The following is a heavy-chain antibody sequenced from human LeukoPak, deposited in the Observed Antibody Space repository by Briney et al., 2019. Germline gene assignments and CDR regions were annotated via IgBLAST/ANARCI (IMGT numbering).Heavy chain of an antibody. CDR3: AKCISGSYPNKPYDY. CDR1: GFTFSSFA. CDR2: ISASGGST. D-gene: IGHD1-26*01. J-gene: IGHJ4*02. V-gene: IGHV3-23*01. Sequence: PGGSLRLSCAASGFTFSSFATSWVRQTPGKGLEWVSGISASGGSTYYADSVKGRFTISRDNSQNTLYLQMNSLRAEDTAVYYCAKCISGSYPNKPYDYWGQGALATVSS.